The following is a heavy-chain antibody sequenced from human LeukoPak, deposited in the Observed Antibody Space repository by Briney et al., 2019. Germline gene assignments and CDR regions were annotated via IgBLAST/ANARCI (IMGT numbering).Heavy chain of an antibody. Sequence: PSETLSLTCTVSGASISSYYWSWIRQPPGKGLEWIGYLYYSGSTNYNPSLKSRVTISVDTSKNQFSLKLSSVTAADTAVYYCARARTLNYFDSSGYYFDYWGQGTLVTVSS. V-gene: IGHV4-59*01. CDR2: LYYSGST. D-gene: IGHD3-22*01. J-gene: IGHJ4*02. CDR3: ARARTLNYFDSSGYYFDY. CDR1: GASISSYY.